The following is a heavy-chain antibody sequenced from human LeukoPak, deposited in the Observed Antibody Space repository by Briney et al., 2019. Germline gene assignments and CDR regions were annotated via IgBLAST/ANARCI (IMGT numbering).Heavy chain of an antibody. V-gene: IGHV3-21*01. D-gene: IGHD3-10*01. J-gene: IGHJ4*02. CDR2: ISSSSYI. Sequence: GGSLRLSCAAPGFTFSSYSMNWVRQAPGEGLEWVSSISSSSYIYYADSVKGRFTISRDNAKNSLYLQMNSLRAEDTAVYYCARELAGHYYGSGSSFDYWGQGTLVTVSS. CDR1: GFTFSSYS. CDR3: ARELAGHYYGSGSSFDY.